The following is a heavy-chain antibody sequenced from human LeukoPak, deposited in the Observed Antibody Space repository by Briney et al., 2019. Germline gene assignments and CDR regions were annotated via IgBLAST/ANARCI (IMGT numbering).Heavy chain of an antibody. CDR2: IYHSGST. Sequence: SETLSLTCAVSGYSISSGYYWGWIRQPPGKGLEWIGSIYHSGSTYYNPSLKSRVTISVDTSKNQFSLKLSSVTAVDTAVYYCARIPYYYDSSGYYYVDYWGQGTLVTVSS. CDR1: GYSISSGYY. J-gene: IGHJ4*02. CDR3: ARIPYYYDSSGYYYVDY. V-gene: IGHV4-38-2*01. D-gene: IGHD3-22*01.